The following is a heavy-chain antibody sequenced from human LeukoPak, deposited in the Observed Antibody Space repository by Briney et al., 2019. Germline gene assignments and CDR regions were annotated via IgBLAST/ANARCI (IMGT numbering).Heavy chain of an antibody. D-gene: IGHD6-13*01. V-gene: IGHV1-18*01. CDR2: ISAYNGNT. Sequence: GASVKVSCKASGYSFTSYGISWVRQAPGQELEWMGWISAYNGNTNYAQKLQGRVTMTTDTSTSTAYMELRSLRSDDTAVYYCARLGIAAAGTGLYYYGMDVWGQGTTVTVSS. CDR1: GYSFTSYG. CDR3: ARLGIAAAGTGLYYYGMDV. J-gene: IGHJ6*02.